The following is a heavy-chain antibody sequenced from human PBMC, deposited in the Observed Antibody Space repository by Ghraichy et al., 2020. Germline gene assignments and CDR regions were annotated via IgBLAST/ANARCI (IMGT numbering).Heavy chain of an antibody. CDR3: ARRSSYSDFLSGPPSRGWFDP. D-gene: IGHD3-3*01. J-gene: IGHJ5*02. Sequence: GESLNISCKGSGYSFTSFWIAWVRQTPGKGPEWMGIIYPGDSDTRYSPSFQGQVTISADKSISTAYLQWSSLMASDTAMYYCARRSSYSDFLSGPPSRGWFDPWGQGTLVTVSS. CDR1: GYSFTSFW. V-gene: IGHV5-51*01. CDR2: IYPGDSDT.